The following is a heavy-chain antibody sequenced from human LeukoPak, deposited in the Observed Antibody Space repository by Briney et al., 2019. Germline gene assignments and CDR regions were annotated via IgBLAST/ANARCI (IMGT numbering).Heavy chain of an antibody. V-gene: IGHV3-30*02. CDR2: IWYDGSNE. CDR1: GFSFRSYA. Sequence: PGGSLRLSCAASGFSFRSYAMHWARQAPGKGLEWVTFIWYDGSNEYYADSVKGRFTTSRDNSKNTLYLHMNSLRAEDTAVYYCAKDTSYGMDVWGQGTTVTVSS. J-gene: IGHJ6*02. CDR3: AKDTSYGMDV.